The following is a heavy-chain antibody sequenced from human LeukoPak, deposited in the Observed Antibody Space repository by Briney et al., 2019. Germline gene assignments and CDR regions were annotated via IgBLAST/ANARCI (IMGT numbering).Heavy chain of an antibody. J-gene: IGHJ4*02. CDR1: GFTFSSYA. D-gene: IGHD3-9*01. CDR2: ISYDGSNK. V-gene: IGHV3-30-3*01. CDR3: ARDNYDILTGPCDY. Sequence: QPGGSLRLSCAASGFTFSSYAMHWVRQAPGKGLEWVAVISYDGSNKYYADSVKGRFTISRDNSKNTLYLQMNSLRAEDTAVYYCARDNYDILTGPCDYWGQGTLVTVSS.